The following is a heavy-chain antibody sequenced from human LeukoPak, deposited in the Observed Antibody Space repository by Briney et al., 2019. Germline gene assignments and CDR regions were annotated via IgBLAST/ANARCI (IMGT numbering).Heavy chain of an antibody. J-gene: IGHJ4*02. CDR2: IYTSGST. D-gene: IGHD3-22*01. CDR3: AGEGRVVVTYPNTFDY. V-gene: IGHV4-4*07. CDR1: GGSISSYY. Sequence: SETLSLTCTVSGGSISSYYWSWIRQPAGKGLEWIGRIYTSGSTNYNPSLKSRVTMSVDTSKNQFSLKLSSVTAADTAVYYCAGEGRVVVTYPNTFDYWGQGTLVTVSS.